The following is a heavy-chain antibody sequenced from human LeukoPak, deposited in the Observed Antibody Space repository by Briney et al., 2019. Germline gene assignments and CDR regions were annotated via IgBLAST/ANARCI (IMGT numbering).Heavy chain of an antibody. D-gene: IGHD3-22*01. Sequence: SGTLSLTCAVSGDSISSSNWWSWIRQPPGKGLEWIGEIYPSGSTSYNPSLNSRVIISVDKSKNQFSLNLTYVTAADTAVYYCARANYYDSSGYSRGAFDIWGQGTMVTVSS. CDR2: IYPSGST. CDR1: GDSISSSNW. V-gene: IGHV4-4*02. CDR3: ARANYYDSSGYSRGAFDI. J-gene: IGHJ3*02.